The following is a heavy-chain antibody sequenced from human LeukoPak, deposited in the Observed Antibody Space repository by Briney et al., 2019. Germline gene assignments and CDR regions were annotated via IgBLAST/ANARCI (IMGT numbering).Heavy chain of an antibody. CDR2: INHSGST. J-gene: IGHJ4*02. D-gene: IGHD3-9*01. Sequence: SETLSLTRAVYGGSFSGYYWSWIRQPPGKGLEWSGEINHSGSTNYNPSLKSRVTISVDTSKNHYSLKLSSVTAADMAVYYCARVQGDILTGYYTGYFDYWGQGTLVTVSS. CDR3: ARVQGDILTGYYTGYFDY. CDR1: GGSFSGYY. V-gene: IGHV4-34*01.